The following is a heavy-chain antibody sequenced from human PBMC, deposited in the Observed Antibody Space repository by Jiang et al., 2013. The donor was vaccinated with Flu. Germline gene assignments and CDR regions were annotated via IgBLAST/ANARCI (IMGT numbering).Heavy chain of an antibody. CDR2: FDPEDAEI. V-gene: IGHV1-24*01. CDR3: ANYRWGWDALDM. CDR1: EPIFDDLS. D-gene: IGHD2-21*01. Sequence: GAPVKVSCRVSEPIFDDLSIHWVRQAPGLGLEWMGGFDPEDAEIISAQKFHGRITMTEDPSTDTAYMELSSLRSDDTAVYFCANYRWGWDALDMWGQGTMVTVSS. J-gene: IGHJ3*02.